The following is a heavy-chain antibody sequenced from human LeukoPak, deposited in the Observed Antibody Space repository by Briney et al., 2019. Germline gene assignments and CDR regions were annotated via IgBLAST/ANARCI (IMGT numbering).Heavy chain of an antibody. J-gene: IGHJ4*02. CDR1: GFTFSSYS. CDR2: ISSSSSYI. D-gene: IGHD5-18*01. CDR3: ARWDDTYSYGSFSDFDY. Sequence: GGSLRLSCAACGFTFSSYSMNWVRRAPGKGVEWCSAISSSSSYIYYADSVKGRFTISRDNAKNSLYLQMNSLRAEDTAVYYCARWDDTYSYGSFSDFDYWGQGTLVTVSS. V-gene: IGHV3-21*01.